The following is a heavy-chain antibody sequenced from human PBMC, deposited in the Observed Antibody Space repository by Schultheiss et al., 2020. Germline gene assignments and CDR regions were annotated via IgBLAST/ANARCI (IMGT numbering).Heavy chain of an antibody. V-gene: IGHV3-66*03. Sequence: GGSLRLSCAVSGGSISSSNWWSWVRQPPGKGLEWVSVIYSCGSTYYADSVKGRFTISRDNSKNTLYLQMNSLRAEDTAVYYCARDAVDTAMVTMYYWGQGTLVTVSS. CDR3: ARDAVDTAMVTMYY. CDR1: GGSISSSNW. J-gene: IGHJ4*02. CDR2: IYSCGST. D-gene: IGHD5-18*01.